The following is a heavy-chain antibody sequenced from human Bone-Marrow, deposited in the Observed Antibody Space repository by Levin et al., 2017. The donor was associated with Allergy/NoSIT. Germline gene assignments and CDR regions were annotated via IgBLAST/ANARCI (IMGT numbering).Heavy chain of an antibody. Sequence: PSETLSLTCAVYGGSFSGYYWSWIRQPPGKGLEWIGEINHSGSTNYNPSLKSRVTISVDTSKNQFSLKLSSVTAADTAVYYCARGIVVVPAATAVRYYGMDVWGQGTTVTVSS. CDR2: INHSGST. CDR1: GGSFSGYY. D-gene: IGHD2-2*01. J-gene: IGHJ6*02. CDR3: ARGIVVVPAATAVRYYGMDV. V-gene: IGHV4-34*01.